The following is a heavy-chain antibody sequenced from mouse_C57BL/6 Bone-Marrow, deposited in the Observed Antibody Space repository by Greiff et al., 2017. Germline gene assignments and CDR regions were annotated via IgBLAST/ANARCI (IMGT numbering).Heavy chain of an antibody. CDR2: FDPETGGT. D-gene: IGHD1-1*01. V-gene: IGHV1-15*01. Sequence: QVQLQQSGAELVRPGASVTLSCKASGYTFTDYEMHWVKQTPVHGLEWIGAFDPETGGTAYNQKFKGKAILTADKSSSTAYMELRSLTSEDSAVYYCTRYPYYYGSRGDWYFDVWGTGTTVTVSS. J-gene: IGHJ1*03. CDR3: TRYPYYYGSRGDWYFDV. CDR1: GYTFTDYE.